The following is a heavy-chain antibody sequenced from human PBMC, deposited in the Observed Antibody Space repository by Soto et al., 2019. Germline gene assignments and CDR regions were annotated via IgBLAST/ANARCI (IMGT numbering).Heavy chain of an antibody. V-gene: IGHV4-30-4*01. CDR2: IYYSGNT. J-gene: IGHJ4*02. Sequence: QVQLQESGPGLVKPSQTLSLTCTVSGGSVSSDDSYWSWIRQPPGKGLEWIGYIYYSGNTNYNPSLKSRVMVSVDTSKNHVSLKLSSVTAADTAVYYCARDPRGSPGGYFDYWGQGTLVTVSS. D-gene: IGHD2-15*01. CDR3: ARDPRGSPGGYFDY. CDR1: GGSVSSDDSY.